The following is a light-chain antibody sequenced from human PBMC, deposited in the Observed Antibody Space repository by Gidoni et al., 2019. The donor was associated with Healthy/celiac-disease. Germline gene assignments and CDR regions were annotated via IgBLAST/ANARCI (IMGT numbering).Light chain of an antibody. CDR1: SLRCYG. V-gene: IGLV3-19*01. CDR3: TSRNSSANPV. J-gene: IGLJ2*01. CDR2: GKN. Sequence: SSELAQAPAVSGTLGQTVRITCHADSLRCYGSSWYQQKPGPAPVLVTDGKNNRHSGIPDRFSASSSGHTASLTISGAKAEDEADYSCTSRNSSANPVFGGGTKLTVL.